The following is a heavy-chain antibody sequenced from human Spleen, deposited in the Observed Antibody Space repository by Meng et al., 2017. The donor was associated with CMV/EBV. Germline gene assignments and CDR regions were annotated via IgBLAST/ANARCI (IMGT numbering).Heavy chain of an antibody. CDR3: AAEADHTDDYGPG. Sequence: SVKVSCKASGFTFTSSAVQWVRQARGQRLEWIGWIVVGSGNTNYAQKFQERVTITRDMSTSTAYMELSSLRSEDTAVYYCAAEADHTDDYGPGWGQGTLVTVS. J-gene: IGHJ4*02. D-gene: IGHD4-17*01. V-gene: IGHV1-58*01. CDR2: IVVGSGNT. CDR1: GFTFTSSA.